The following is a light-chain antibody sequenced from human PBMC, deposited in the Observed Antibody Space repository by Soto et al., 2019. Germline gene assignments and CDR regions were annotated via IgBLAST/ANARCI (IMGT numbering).Light chain of an antibody. CDR2: EVS. Sequence: QSALTQPASVSGSPGQSITISCTGTSSDVGGYNYVSWYQQHPGKAPKLMIYEVSNRPSGVSNRFSGSKSGNTASLTISGLQAEDEADYYCSSYKASARAVFGGGTKVTVL. V-gene: IGLV2-14*01. CDR3: SSYKASARAV. CDR1: SSDVGGYNY. J-gene: IGLJ2*01.